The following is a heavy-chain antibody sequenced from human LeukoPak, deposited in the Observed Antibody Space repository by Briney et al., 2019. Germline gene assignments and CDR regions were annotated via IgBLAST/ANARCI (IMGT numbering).Heavy chain of an antibody. CDR2: IYTSGST. Sequence: PSETLSLTCTVSGGSISYYYWSWIRQPAGKGLEWIGRIYTSGSTNYNTSLKSRVTMSVDTSKNQFSLKLSSVTAADTAIYFCARGHGGYCGGGSCYLDYWGQGTLVTVSS. D-gene: IGHD2-15*01. CDR3: ARGHGGYCGGGSCYLDY. J-gene: IGHJ4*02. CDR1: GGSISYYY. V-gene: IGHV4-4*07.